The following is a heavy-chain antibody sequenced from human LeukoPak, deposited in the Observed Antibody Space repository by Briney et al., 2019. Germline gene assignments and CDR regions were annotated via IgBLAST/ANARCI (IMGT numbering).Heavy chain of an antibody. J-gene: IGHJ5*02. CDR3: AKVRCGATTCYKGWFDP. CDR2: IYSSGSK. V-gene: IGHV3-53*01. Sequence: GGSLRLSCAASGFTVSSTYMSWVRQAPGKGLEWVSVIYSSGSKYYAGSVEGRLTISRDNSKNTVFLQMNSLRAEDTAIYYCAKVRCGATTCYKGWFDPWGQGTLVTVSS. D-gene: IGHD2-2*02. CDR1: GFTVSSTY.